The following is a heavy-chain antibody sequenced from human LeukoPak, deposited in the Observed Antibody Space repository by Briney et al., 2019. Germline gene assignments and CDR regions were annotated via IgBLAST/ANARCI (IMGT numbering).Heavy chain of an antibody. Sequence: GRSLKLSCAASGFIFSNYVVHWVRQAPGKGLEWVAVMSKDGIYKFYAESVKGRFTISRDTSKDTLFQDTLFLQMNSLRVDDTAVYYCARDRYDFWSGQAAMRFDPWGQGTLVTVSS. V-gene: IGHV3-30-3*01. J-gene: IGHJ5*02. CDR3: ARDRYDFWSGQAAMRFDP. CDR1: GFIFSNYV. D-gene: IGHD3-3*01. CDR2: MSKDGIYK.